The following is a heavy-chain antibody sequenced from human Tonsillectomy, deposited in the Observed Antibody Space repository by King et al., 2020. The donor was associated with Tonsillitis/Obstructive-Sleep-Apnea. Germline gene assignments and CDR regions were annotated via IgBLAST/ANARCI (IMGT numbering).Heavy chain of an antibody. CDR1: GFTFSSYS. J-gene: IGHJ1*01. Sequence: VQLVESGGGLVKPGGSLRLSCAASGFTFSSYSMNWVRQAPGKGLEWVSSISSSSSYIYYADSVKGRFTISRDNAKNSLYLQMNSLRAEDTAVYYCARVHRITIFGVVIRTFQHWGQGTLVTVSS. CDR2: ISSSSSYI. V-gene: IGHV3-21*01. CDR3: ARVHRITIFGVVIRTFQH. D-gene: IGHD3-3*01.